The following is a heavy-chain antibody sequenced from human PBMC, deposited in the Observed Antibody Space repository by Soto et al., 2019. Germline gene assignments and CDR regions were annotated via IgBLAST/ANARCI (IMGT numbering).Heavy chain of an antibody. D-gene: IGHD1-1*01. CDR3: ARGTTTSAFSAMDV. CDR1: GFTFSNNA. CDR2: ISYDGSNK. J-gene: IGHJ6*02. Sequence: QVQLVESGGGVVQPGRSLRLSCAASGFTFSNNAMDWVRQAPGKGLERVAVISYDGSNKYIAESVKGRFAISRDNSKNTLFLQMTSLRAEDTAVYYCARGTTTSAFSAMDVWGQGTTVTVSS. V-gene: IGHV3-30*09.